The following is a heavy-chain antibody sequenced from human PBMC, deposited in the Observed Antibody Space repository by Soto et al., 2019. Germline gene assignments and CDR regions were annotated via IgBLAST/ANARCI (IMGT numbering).Heavy chain of an antibody. Sequence: SETLSLTCTVSGGSVSSGSYYWSWIRQPPGKGLEWIGYIYYSGSTNYNPSLKSRVTISVDTSKNQFSLKLSSVTAADTAVYYCARGGTMVRGLPNWFDPCGQGPLLTVSS. CDR1: GGSVSSGSYY. D-gene: IGHD3-10*01. CDR2: IYYSGST. J-gene: IGHJ5*02. CDR3: ARGGTMVRGLPNWFDP. V-gene: IGHV4-61*01.